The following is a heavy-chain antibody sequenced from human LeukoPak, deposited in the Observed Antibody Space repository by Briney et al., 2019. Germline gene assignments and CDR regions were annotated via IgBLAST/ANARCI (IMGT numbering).Heavy chain of an antibody. J-gene: IGHJ5*02. D-gene: IGHD3-10*01. V-gene: IGHV3-53*01. CDR3: AKDPRLIWFGELLSFDP. CDR2: IYSGGST. Sequence: GGCLGLACATSGFTVSSNYMSWVGQAPGKGLEGVAVIYSGGSTYYADSVKGRFTISRDNSKKTLYLQMNSLRTEDTAVYYCAKDPRLIWFGELLSFDPWGQGTLVTVSS. CDR1: GFTVSSNY.